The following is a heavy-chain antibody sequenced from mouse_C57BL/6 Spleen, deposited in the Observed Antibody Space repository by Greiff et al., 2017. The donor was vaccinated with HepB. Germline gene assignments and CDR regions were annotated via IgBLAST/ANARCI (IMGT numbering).Heavy chain of an antibody. CDR1: GYTFTDYN. CDR2: INPNNGGT. J-gene: IGHJ3*01. D-gene: IGHD1-1*01. Sequence: DVKLQESGPELVKPGASVKIPCKTSGYTFTDYNMDWVKQSHGKSLEWIGDINPNNGGTIYNQKFKGKATLTVDQSSSTAYMELRSLTSEDTAVYYCARERNYYGSSPFAYWGQGTLVTVSA. V-gene: IGHV1-18*01. CDR3: ARERNYYGSSPFAY.